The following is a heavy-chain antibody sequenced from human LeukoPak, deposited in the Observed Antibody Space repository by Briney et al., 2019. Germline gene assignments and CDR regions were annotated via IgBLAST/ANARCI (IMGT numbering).Heavy chain of an antibody. CDR2: IYYSGST. V-gene: IGHV4-59*01. D-gene: IGHD3-10*01. Sequence: PSETLSLTCTVSGGSISSYYWSWIRQPPGKGLEWIGYIYYSGSTNYNPSLKSRVTISVDTSKNQFSLKLSSVTAADTAVYYCARGIGLGSYYDYWGQGTLVTVSS. CDR3: ARGIGLGSYYDY. CDR1: GGSISSYY. J-gene: IGHJ4*02.